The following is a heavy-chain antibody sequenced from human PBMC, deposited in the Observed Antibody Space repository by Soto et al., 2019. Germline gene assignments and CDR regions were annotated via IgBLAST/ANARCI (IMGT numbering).Heavy chain of an antibody. CDR2: IYSGGST. V-gene: IGHV3-53*01. D-gene: IGHD6-19*01. CDR3: ARDWAGTLDY. CDR1: GFTVSSNY. J-gene: IGHJ4*02. Sequence: EVQLVESGGGLIQPGGSLRLSCAASGFTVSSNYMSWVRQAPGKGLEWVSVIYSGGSTYYADSVKGRFTISRDTSKNTLYLPMTSLKAEDTAGYYCARDWAGTLDYWGQGTLVTVSS.